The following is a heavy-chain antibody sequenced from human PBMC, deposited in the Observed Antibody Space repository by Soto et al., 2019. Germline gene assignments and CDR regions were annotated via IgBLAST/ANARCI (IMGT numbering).Heavy chain of an antibody. CDR3: ARDGTLWFGELYYFDY. V-gene: IGHV3-30-3*01. CDR2: ISYDGSNK. D-gene: IGHD3-10*01. CDR1: GFTFSSYA. Sequence: PGGSLRLSCAASGFTFSSYAIHWVRQAPGKGLEWVAVISYDGSNKYYADSVKGRFTISRDNSKNTLYLQMNSLRAEDTAVYYCARDGTLWFGELYYFDYWGQGTLVTVSS. J-gene: IGHJ4*02.